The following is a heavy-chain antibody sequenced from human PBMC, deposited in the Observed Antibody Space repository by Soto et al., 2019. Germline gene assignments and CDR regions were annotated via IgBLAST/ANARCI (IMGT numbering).Heavy chain of an antibody. CDR2: INAGNGNT. J-gene: IGHJ5*02. CDR3: ARDMGGCSSTSCYPNWFDP. CDR1: GYTFTSYA. V-gene: IGHV1-3*01. D-gene: IGHD2-2*01. Sequence: QVQLVQSGAEVQKPGASVKVSCKASGYTFTSYAMHWVRQAPGQRREWMGWINAGNGNTKYSQKFQGRVTTTRDTSASTAYMELSSLRSEDTAVYYCARDMGGCSSTSCYPNWFDPWGQGTLVTVSS.